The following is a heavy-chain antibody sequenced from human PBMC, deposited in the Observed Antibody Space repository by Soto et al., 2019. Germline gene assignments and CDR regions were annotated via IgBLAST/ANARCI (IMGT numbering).Heavy chain of an antibody. CDR3: TRDPRILDY. J-gene: IGHJ4*02. Sequence: GGSLRLSXAAPGFTFSDYYMTGIRQAPGKGLDLLSYISPGGDIISYADSVKGRFTVSRDNGKKSLHLQMNGLRDEDTAMYYCTRDPRILDYWGQGTLVTVSS. CDR2: ISPGGDII. V-gene: IGHV3-11*01. CDR1: GFTFSDYY.